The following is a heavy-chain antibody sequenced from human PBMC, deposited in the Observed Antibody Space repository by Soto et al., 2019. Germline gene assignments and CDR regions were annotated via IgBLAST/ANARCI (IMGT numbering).Heavy chain of an antibody. CDR3: ALRGYSGYDYYYYYGMDV. CDR2: IIPIFGTA. J-gene: IGHJ6*02. V-gene: IGHV1-69*13. D-gene: IGHD5-12*01. CDR1: GGTFSSYA. Sequence: SMKVSLKASGGTFSSYAISWVRQAPGQGLEWMGGIIPIFGTANYAQKFQGRVTITADESTSTAYMELSSLRSEDTAVYYCALRGYSGYDYYYYYGMDVWGQGTTVTVSS.